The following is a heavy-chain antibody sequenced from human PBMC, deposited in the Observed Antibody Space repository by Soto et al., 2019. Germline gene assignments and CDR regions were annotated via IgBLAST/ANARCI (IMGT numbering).Heavy chain of an antibody. D-gene: IGHD2-8*01. CDR2: IRSKAYGGTT. Sequence: GESLKISCTASGFTFGDYAMSWFRQAPGKGLEWVGFIRSKAYGGTTEYAASVKGRFTISRDDSKSIAYLQMNSLKTEDTAVYYCTRDRVGIVLMVYAIPDAFDIWGQGTMVTVSS. CDR1: GFTFGDYA. CDR3: TRDRVGIVLMVYAIPDAFDI. V-gene: IGHV3-49*03. J-gene: IGHJ3*02.